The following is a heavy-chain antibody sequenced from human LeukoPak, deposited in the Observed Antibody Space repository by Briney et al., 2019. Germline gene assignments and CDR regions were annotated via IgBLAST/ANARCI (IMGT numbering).Heavy chain of an antibody. V-gene: IGHV3-66*02. Sequence: GGSLRLSCAASGFTVSSNYMSWVRQAPGKGLEWVSVIYSGGSTYYADSVKGRFTISRDNSKNTLYIQMNSLRAEDTAVYYCARDSPGYSSGWWGQGTLVTVSS. J-gene: IGHJ4*02. D-gene: IGHD6-19*01. CDR1: GFTVSSNY. CDR3: ARDSPGYSSGW. CDR2: IYSGGST.